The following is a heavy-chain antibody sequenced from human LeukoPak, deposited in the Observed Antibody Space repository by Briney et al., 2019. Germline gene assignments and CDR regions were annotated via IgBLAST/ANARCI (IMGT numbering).Heavy chain of an antibody. CDR1: GFTFSNYE. Sequence: PGGSLRLSCEASGFTFSNYEMNWVRQAPGKGLEWVSYIDRSGTTIHYVDSVKGRFTISRDNAKNSLYLHMNSLRAEDTAVYYCARGVGLAYYYYYMDVWGKGPRSSSP. D-gene: IGHD6-19*01. V-gene: IGHV3-48*03. J-gene: IGHJ6*03. CDR2: IDRSGTTI. CDR3: ARGVGLAYYYYYMDV.